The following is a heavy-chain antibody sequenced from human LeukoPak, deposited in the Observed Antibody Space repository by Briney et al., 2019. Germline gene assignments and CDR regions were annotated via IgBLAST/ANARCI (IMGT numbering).Heavy chain of an antibody. D-gene: IGHD1-20*01. CDR2: IIPIFGTA. CDR3: ASLTGTGRSEIYYYGMDV. V-gene: IGHV1-69*13. Sequence: SVKVSCKASGGTFSSYAISWVRQAPGQGLEWMGGIIPIFGTANYAQKFQGRVTITADESTSTAYMELSSLRSEDTAVYYCASLTGTGRSEIYYYGMDVWGQGTTVTVSS. CDR1: GGTFSSYA. J-gene: IGHJ6*02.